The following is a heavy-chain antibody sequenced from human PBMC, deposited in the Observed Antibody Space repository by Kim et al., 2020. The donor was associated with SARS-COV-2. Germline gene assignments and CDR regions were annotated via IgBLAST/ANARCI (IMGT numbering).Heavy chain of an antibody. J-gene: IGHJ4*02. D-gene: IGHD3-10*01. CDR3: ARRGGYYGSGSYYKQ. V-gene: IGHV4-34*01. Sequence: SETLSLTCAVYGGSFSGYYWSWIRQPPGKGLEWIGEINHSGSTNYNPSLKSRVTISVDTSKNQFSLKLSSVTAADMAVYYCARRGGYYGSGSYYKQWGQGTLVTVSS. CDR2: INHSGST. CDR1: GGSFSGYY.